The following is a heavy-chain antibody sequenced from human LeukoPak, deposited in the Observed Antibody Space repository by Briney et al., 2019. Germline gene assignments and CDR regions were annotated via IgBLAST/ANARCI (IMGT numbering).Heavy chain of an antibody. Sequence: SETLSLTCTVSGGSIISSDYHWGWVRQPPGKGLEWIGTISYSGNTDYNPSLRSRVTISVDTSNNQFSLGLGSVTAADTAVYHCARHCCSAPSKRVFDIWGQGTTVTVSS. CDR1: GGSIISSDYH. J-gene: IGHJ3*02. D-gene: IGHD2-15*01. CDR3: ARHCCSAPSKRVFDI. CDR2: ISYSGNT. V-gene: IGHV4-39*01.